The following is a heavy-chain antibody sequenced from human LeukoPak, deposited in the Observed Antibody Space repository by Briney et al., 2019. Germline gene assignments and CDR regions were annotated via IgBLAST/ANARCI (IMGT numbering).Heavy chain of an antibody. CDR1: GFTFGDYA. J-gene: IGHJ4*02. CDR3: TRRGGYSYYDY. Sequence: GGSLRLSCTASGFTFGDYAMSWVRQAPGKGLEWVGFIRSKAYGGTTEYAASVKGRFTILRDDSKSIAYLQMNSLKTEDTAVYYCTRRGGYSYYDYWGQGTLVTVSS. CDR2: IRSKAYGGTT. V-gene: IGHV3-49*04. D-gene: IGHD5-24*01.